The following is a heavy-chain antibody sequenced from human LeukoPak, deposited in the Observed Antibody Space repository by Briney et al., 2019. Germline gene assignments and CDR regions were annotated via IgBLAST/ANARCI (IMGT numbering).Heavy chain of an antibody. CDR1: GGSISNHF. CDR3: ARSDSSGPLIPLFDY. V-gene: IGHV4-4*07. Sequence: KSSETLSLTCTVSGGSISNHFCSWIRQPAGKGLEWIGRVSTSGSTYYNPSLKSRVTISVDTSKNQFSLKLHSVTAADTAVYYCARSDSSGPLIPLFDYWGQGTLVTVSS. J-gene: IGHJ4*02. D-gene: IGHD6-19*01. CDR2: VSTSGST.